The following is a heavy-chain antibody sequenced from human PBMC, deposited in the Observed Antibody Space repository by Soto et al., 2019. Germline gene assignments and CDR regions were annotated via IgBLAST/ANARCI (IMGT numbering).Heavy chain of an antibody. D-gene: IGHD6-13*01. CDR2: IYYSGST. CDR1: GGSISSSSYY. CDR3: ARYSSSWIRAY. Sequence: PSETLSLTCTVSGGSISSSSYYWGWIRQPPGKGLEWIGSIYYSGSTYYNPSLKSRVTISVDTSKNQFSLKLSSVIAADTAVYYCARYSSSWIRAYWGQGTLVTVSS. V-gene: IGHV4-39*01. J-gene: IGHJ4*02.